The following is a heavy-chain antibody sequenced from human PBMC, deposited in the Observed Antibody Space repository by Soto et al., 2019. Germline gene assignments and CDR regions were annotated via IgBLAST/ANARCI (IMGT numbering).Heavy chain of an antibody. J-gene: IGHJ4*02. CDR2: ISAYNGNT. D-gene: IGHD2-21*02. CDR1: GYTFTSYG. CDR3: ARDNVVTAISDFDY. V-gene: IGHV1-18*04. Sequence: QVQLVQSGAEVKKPGDSVKVSCKASGYTFTSYGISWVRQAPGQGLEWMGWISAYNGNTNYAQKLQGRVTMTTDTSTSTAYMELRRLRSVDTAVHYCARDNVVTAISDFDYWGQVTLVTVSS.